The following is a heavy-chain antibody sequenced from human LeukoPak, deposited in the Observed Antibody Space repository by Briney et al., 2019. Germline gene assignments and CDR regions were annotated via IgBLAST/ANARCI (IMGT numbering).Heavy chain of an antibody. CDR3: ARSIPYDAFDI. CDR1: GGSISSGCNY. V-gene: IGHV4-31*11. Sequence: SETLSLTCAVPGGSISSGCNYWSWIRQHPGKGLEWIGYIYYSGSTYYSPSLKSRVTISVDTSKNQFSLKLSSVTAADTAVYYCARSIPYDAFDIWGQGTMDTVSS. CDR2: IYYSGST. J-gene: IGHJ3*02. D-gene: IGHD2-21*01.